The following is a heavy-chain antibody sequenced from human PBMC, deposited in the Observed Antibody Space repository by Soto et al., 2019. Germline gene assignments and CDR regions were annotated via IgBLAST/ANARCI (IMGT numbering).Heavy chain of an antibody. D-gene: IGHD2-21*02. V-gene: IGHV1-18*01. CDR3: ARNLGVGDCYPPGCYYYGMDV. J-gene: IGHJ6*01. Sequence: ASVKVSCKASGYTFTSYGISWVRQAPGQGLEWMGWISAYNGNTNYAQKLQGRVTMTTDTSASTAYMELRSLRSDDTAVYYCARNLGVGDCYPPGCYYYGMDVWGQGTTVPVPS. CDR2: ISAYNGNT. CDR1: GYTFTSYG.